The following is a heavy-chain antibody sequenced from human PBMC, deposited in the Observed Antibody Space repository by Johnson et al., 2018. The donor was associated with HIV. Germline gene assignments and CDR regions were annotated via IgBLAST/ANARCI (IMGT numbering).Heavy chain of an antibody. CDR1: GFTFSSYW. Sequence: VQLVESGGGLVQPGGSLRLSCAASGFTFSSYWMSWVRQAPGKGLEWVGRIKSKTDGGTIDYAAPVKGRFTISRDDAKNTLYLQMNSLKIEDTAVYYCTAGQLGGASDIWGQGTMVTVSS. CDR3: TAGQLGGASDI. D-gene: IGHD6-13*01. V-gene: IGHV3-15*01. CDR2: IKSKTDGGTI. J-gene: IGHJ3*02.